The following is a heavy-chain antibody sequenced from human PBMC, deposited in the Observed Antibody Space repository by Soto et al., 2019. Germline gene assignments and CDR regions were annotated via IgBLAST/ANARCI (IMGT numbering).Heavy chain of an antibody. V-gene: IGHV3-23*01. Sequence: EVHLLESGGGLVQPGGSLRLSCAASGFIFSTYPMSWVRQAPGKGLEWVAAIVGRSAGGSTYYADSMKGRFTISRDKSKNTLYLEMNSLSHEDTAVYYCAKGGFLLDYWGQGTLVSVSS. J-gene: IGHJ4*02. CDR3: AKGGFLLDY. CDR1: GFIFSTYP. D-gene: IGHD5-12*01. CDR2: IVGRSAGGST.